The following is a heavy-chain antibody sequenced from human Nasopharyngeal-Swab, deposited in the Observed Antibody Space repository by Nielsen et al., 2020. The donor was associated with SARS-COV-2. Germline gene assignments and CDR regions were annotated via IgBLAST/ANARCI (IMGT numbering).Heavy chain of an antibody. J-gene: IGHJ6*03. CDR3: AREWIQYYYYMDV. CDR1: GYSISSGYY. CDR2: IYHSGST. V-gene: IGHV4-38-2*02. D-gene: IGHD5-18*01. Sequence: SETLSLTCTVSGYSISSGYYWGWIRQPPGKGLEWIGSIYHSGSTYYNPSLKSRVTISVDTSKNQFSLKLSSVTAADTAVYYCAREWIQYYYYMDVWGKGTTVTVSS.